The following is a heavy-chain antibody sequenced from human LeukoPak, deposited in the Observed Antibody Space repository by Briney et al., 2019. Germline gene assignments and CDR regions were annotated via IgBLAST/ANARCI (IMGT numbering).Heavy chain of an antibody. Sequence: SETLSLTCTVSGGSISSYYWSWIRQPPGKGLEWIGEINHSGSTNYNPSLKSRVTISVDTSKNQFSLKLSSVTAADTAVYYCARDSSYYYDSSGSTSYFQHWGQGTLVTVSS. CDR2: INHSGST. J-gene: IGHJ1*01. CDR1: GGSISSYY. V-gene: IGHV4-34*01. CDR3: ARDSSYYYDSSGSTSYFQH. D-gene: IGHD3-22*01.